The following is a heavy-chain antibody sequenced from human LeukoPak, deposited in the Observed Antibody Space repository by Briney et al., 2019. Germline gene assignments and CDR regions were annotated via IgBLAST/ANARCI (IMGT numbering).Heavy chain of an antibody. CDR1: GFTVSSNY. CDR3: ARVRFLEWLNLDY. D-gene: IGHD3-3*01. V-gene: IGHV3-53*01. J-gene: IGHJ4*02. Sequence: PGGSLRLSRAASGFTVSSNYMSWVRQAPGKGLEWVSVIYSGGSTYYADSVKGRFTISRDNSKNTLYLQMNSLRAEDTAVYYCARVRFLEWLNLDYWGQGTLVTVSS. CDR2: IYSGGST.